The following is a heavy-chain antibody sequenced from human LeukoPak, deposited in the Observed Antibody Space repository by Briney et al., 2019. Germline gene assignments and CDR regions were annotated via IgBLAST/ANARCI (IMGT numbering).Heavy chain of an antibody. J-gene: IGHJ4*02. V-gene: IGHV3-23*01. D-gene: IGHD3-9*01. Sequence: GGSLRLSCAASGFTFSSYAMSWVRQAPGKGLEWVSAISGSGGSTYYADSVKGRFTISRDNAKNSLYLQMNSLRAEDTALYYCAREGDILTGYYDYWGQGTLVTVSS. CDR1: GFTFSSYA. CDR2: ISGSGGST. CDR3: AREGDILTGYYDY.